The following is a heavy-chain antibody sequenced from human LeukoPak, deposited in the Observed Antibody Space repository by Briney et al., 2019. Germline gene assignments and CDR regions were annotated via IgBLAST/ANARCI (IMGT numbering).Heavy chain of an antibody. CDR2: IYYSGST. D-gene: IGHD2-2*01. Sequence: SETLSLTCTVSGGSISSSSYYWGWIRQPPGKGLEWIGSIYYSGSTYYNPSLKSRVTISVDRSKNQFSLKLSSVTAADTAVYYCARAYCSSTSCPWYFDYWGQGTLVTVSS. CDR3: ARAYCSSTSCPWYFDY. V-gene: IGHV4-39*07. J-gene: IGHJ4*02. CDR1: GGSISSSSYY.